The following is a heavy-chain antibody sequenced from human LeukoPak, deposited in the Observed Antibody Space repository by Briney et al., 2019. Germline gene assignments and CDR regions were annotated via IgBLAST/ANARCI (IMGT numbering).Heavy chain of an antibody. CDR1: GFTFSSYW. CDR3: ARDHDAVGTTIDH. D-gene: IGHD1-14*01. Sequence: SGGSLRLSCAASGFTFSSYWMHWVRQAPGEGLVWVSRIKSDGSVTWYADSVKGRFTISRDNAKNMLYLQMNSLRDEDTAVYFCARDHDAVGTTIDHWGPGTLVSVSS. J-gene: IGHJ4*02. V-gene: IGHV3-74*01. CDR2: IKSDGSVT.